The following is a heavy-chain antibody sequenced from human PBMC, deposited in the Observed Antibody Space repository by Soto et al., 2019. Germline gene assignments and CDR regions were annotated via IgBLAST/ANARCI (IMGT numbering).Heavy chain of an antibody. V-gene: IGHV4-31*03. CDR3: ARANCSGGSCYLFDP. Sequence: SETLSLTCTVSGGSISSGGYYWSWIRQHPGKGLEWIGYIYYSGSTYYNPSLKSRVTISVDTSKNQFSLKLSSVTAADTAVYYCARANCSGGSCYLFDPWGQGTLVTVSS. CDR2: IYYSGST. J-gene: IGHJ5*02. D-gene: IGHD2-15*01. CDR1: GGSISSGGYY.